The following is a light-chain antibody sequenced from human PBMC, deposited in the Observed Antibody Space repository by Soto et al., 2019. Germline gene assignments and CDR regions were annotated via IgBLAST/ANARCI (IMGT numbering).Light chain of an antibody. CDR1: QSVSSN. J-gene: IGKJ1*01. V-gene: IGKV3-15*01. Sequence: EIVMTQSPATLSVSPGERATLSCRASQSVSSNLAWYQQKVGQAPRVLIYDASTRATGIPGRFSGSGSGTEFTLTISSLQSEDFAVYYCQQYNNWPETVGQGTKVEIK. CDR2: DAS. CDR3: QQYNNWPET.